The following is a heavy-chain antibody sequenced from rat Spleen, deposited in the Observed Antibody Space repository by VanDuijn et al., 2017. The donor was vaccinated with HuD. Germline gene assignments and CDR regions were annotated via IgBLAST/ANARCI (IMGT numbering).Heavy chain of an antibody. D-gene: IGHD1-2*01. CDR2: IIYDGSGT. CDR1: GFTFSNYY. J-gene: IGHJ1*01. CDR3: TTLSSYTHWYFDF. V-gene: IGHV5-20*01. Sequence: EVHLVETGGGLVQPGRSLKLSCAASGFTFSNYYMAWVRQAPTKGLEWVATIIYDGSGTYYRDSVKGRFTISRDNAKRTLNLQMDSLKSEDTATYYCTTLSSYTHWYFDFWGPGTMVTVSS.